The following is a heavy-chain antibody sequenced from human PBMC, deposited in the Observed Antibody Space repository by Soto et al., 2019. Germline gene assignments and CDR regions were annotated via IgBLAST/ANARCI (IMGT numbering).Heavy chain of an antibody. CDR1: GYTFTGYY. Sequence: GASVKVSCKASGYTFTGYYMHWVRQAPGQGLEWMGWINPNSDGTNYAQKFQGWVTMTRDTSISTAYMELSRLRSDDTAVYYCARDQYYYGSGSYYNIYYYYGMDVWGQGTTVTVSS. J-gene: IGHJ6*02. V-gene: IGHV1-2*04. CDR2: INPNSDGT. D-gene: IGHD3-10*01. CDR3: ARDQYYYGSGSYYNIYYYYGMDV.